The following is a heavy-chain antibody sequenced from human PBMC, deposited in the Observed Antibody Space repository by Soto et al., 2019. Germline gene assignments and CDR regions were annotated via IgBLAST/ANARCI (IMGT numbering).Heavy chain of an antibody. CDR2: IYYSGST. J-gene: IGHJ3*02. CDR1: GGSISSYY. Sequence: PSETLSLTCTVSGGSISSYYWSWIRQPPGKGLEWIGYIYYSGSTNYNPSLKSRVTISVDTSKNQFSLKLSSVTAADTAVYYCARAITIFGVDAFDIWGQGTMVTVSS. CDR3: ARAITIFGVDAFDI. D-gene: IGHD3-3*01. V-gene: IGHV4-59*01.